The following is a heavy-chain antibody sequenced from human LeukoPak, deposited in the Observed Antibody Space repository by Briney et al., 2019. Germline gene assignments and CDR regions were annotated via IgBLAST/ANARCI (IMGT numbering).Heavy chain of an antibody. V-gene: IGHV4-59*01. J-gene: IGHJ4*02. Sequence: SETLSLTCTVSGGSITTYYWSWIRQPPGKGLEWIGYFHNSGTSTYNPSLKSRVTISADTSKNQFSLKLNSLTTADTAVYYCTRGAGWLIDYWGQGILVTVSS. CDR3: TRGAGWLIDY. CDR1: GGSITTYY. CDR2: FHNSGTS. D-gene: IGHD3-16*01.